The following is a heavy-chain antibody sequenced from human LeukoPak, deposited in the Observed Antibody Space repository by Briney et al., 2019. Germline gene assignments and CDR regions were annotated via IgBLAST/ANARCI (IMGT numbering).Heavy chain of an antibody. CDR1: GMSLTDYY. Sequence: SETLSLTCGVSGMSLTDYYWTWIRHSPGKGLEWIGEINHSGTTNYNPSLKSRVTMSVDTSKVQFSLDLTSVTAADTAVYYCARDETDYGDFNDAFDIWGQGTMVTVSS. V-gene: IGHV4-34*01. J-gene: IGHJ3*02. CDR2: INHSGTT. CDR3: ARDETDYGDFNDAFDI. D-gene: IGHD4-17*01.